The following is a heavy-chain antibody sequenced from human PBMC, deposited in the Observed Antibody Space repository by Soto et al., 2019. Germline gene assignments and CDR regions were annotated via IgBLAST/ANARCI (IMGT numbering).Heavy chain of an antibody. Sequence: LSLTCAGYGWSFSGYYWSWIRQPPGKGLEWIGEINHSGSTNYNPSLKSRVTISVDTSKNQFSLKLSSVTAADTAVYYCARRTSYYYDSSGPPGLIDYWGQGTLVTVSS. J-gene: IGHJ4*02. CDR1: GWSFSGYY. CDR2: INHSGST. V-gene: IGHV4-34*01. CDR3: ARRTSYYYDSSGPPGLIDY. D-gene: IGHD3-22*01.